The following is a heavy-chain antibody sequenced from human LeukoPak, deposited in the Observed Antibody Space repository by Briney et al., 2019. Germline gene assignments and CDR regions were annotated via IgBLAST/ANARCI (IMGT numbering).Heavy chain of an antibody. D-gene: IGHD6-19*01. CDR2: ISSSSSII. V-gene: IGHV3-48*02. J-gene: IGHJ4*02. CDR1: GFTFSSYS. CDR3: ARWFSTGRGFFDY. Sequence: GGSLRLSCAASGFTFSSYSMNWVRQAPGKGLEWDSYISSSSSIIYYADSVKGRFTISRDNAKNSLYLQMNSLRDEDTAVYYCARWFSTGRGFFDYWGQGILVTVSS.